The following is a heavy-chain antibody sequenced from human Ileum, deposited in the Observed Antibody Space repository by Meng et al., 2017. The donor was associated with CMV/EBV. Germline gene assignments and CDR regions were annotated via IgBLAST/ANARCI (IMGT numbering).Heavy chain of an antibody. Sequence: AASGFTFSSYSMNWVRQAPGKGLEWVSSISSRGSYIYYADSVKGRFTISRDNAKNSLYLQMNSLRAEDTAVYYCASRADYSRSPDYWGQGTLVTVSS. CDR1: GFTFSSYS. CDR2: ISSRGSYI. J-gene: IGHJ4*02. V-gene: IGHV3-21*01. CDR3: ASRADYSRSPDY. D-gene: IGHD6-13*01.